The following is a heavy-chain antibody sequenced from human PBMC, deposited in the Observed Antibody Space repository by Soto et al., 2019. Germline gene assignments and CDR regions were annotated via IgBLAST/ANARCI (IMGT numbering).Heavy chain of an antibody. CDR2: IYYSGST. CDR3: ASVVLWFGDYYYGMSV. Sequence: SETLSLTCTVSGGSISSSSYYWGWIRQPPGKGLEWIGSIYYSGSTYYNPSLKSRVTISVDTSKNQFSLKLSSVTAADTAVYYCASVVLWFGDYYYGMSVWGQGTTVTVSS. J-gene: IGHJ6*02. D-gene: IGHD3-10*01. V-gene: IGHV4-39*07. CDR1: GGSISSSSYY.